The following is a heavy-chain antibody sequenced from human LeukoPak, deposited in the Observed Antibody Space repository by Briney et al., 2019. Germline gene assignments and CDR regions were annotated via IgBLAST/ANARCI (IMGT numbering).Heavy chain of an antibody. CDR1: GFTFSSYG. Sequence: GGSLRLSCAASGFTFSSYGMSWVRQAPGRGLEWVSAISGSGGSTYYADSVKGRFTISRDNSKNTLYLQMNSLRAEDTAVYYCAKDGAWLRFDDWGQGTLVTVSS. CDR2: ISGSGGST. CDR3: AKDGAWLRFDD. D-gene: IGHD5-12*01. V-gene: IGHV3-23*01. J-gene: IGHJ5*02.